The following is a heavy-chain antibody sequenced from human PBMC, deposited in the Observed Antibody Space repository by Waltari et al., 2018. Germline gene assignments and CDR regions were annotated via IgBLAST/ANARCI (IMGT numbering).Heavy chain of an antibody. J-gene: IGHJ4*02. V-gene: IGHV4-59*01. CDR3: ARDRGYQDY. CDR2: IDSSGSH. Sequence: QVQLQESGPGLVKPSETLSLTCTVSGGSISSYYWSWCRQPPGKGLEWIGYIDSSGSHNYNPPLKSRVIISGDTSKNQVSLKVRSMTAADTAVYYCARDRGYQDYWGQGTLVTVSS. D-gene: IGHD3-10*01. CDR1: GGSISSYY.